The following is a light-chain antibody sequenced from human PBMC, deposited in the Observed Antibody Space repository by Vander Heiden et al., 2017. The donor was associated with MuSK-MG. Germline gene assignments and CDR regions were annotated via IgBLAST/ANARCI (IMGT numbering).Light chain of an antibody. Sequence: EIVLTQSPGTLSWSPGERATLSCRASPSVSSSYLAWYQQKPGPAPRLLIYGASSRATGIPDRFSGSGSGTDFTLTISRLEPEDFAVYYCQQYGSSPRTFGQGTKVEIK. CDR2: GAS. CDR1: PSVSSSY. V-gene: IGKV3-20*01. J-gene: IGKJ1*01. CDR3: QQYGSSPRT.